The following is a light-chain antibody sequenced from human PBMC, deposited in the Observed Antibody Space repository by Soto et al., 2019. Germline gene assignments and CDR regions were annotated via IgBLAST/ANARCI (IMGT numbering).Light chain of an antibody. J-gene: IGLJ3*02. V-gene: IGLV4-60*02. Sequence: QPVLTQSSSASASLGSSVKLTCTLSSGHSSYIIAWHQQQPGKAPRYLMKLEGSGSYNKGSGVPDRFSGSSSGADRYLTISNLQFEDEADYYCETWDFNTWVFGGGTKLTV. CDR3: ETWDFNTWV. CDR1: SGHSSYI. CDR2: LEGSGSY.